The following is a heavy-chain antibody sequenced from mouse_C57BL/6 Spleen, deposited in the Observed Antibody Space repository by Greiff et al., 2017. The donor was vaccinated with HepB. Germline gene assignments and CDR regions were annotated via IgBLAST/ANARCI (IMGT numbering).Heavy chain of an antibody. V-gene: IGHV1-82*01. CDR1: GYAFSSSW. J-gene: IGHJ3*01. Sequence: VQLQQSGPELVKPGASVKISCKASGYAFSSSWMNWVKQRPGKGLEWIGRIYPGDGDTNYNGKFKGKATLTADKSSSTAYIQLSSLTSEDSAVYFCASLYDYDVPFAYWGQGTLVTVSA. D-gene: IGHD2-4*01. CDR2: IYPGDGDT. CDR3: ASLYDYDVPFAY.